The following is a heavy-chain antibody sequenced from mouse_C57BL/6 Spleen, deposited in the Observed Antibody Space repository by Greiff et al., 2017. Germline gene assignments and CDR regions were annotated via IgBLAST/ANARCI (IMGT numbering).Heavy chain of an antibody. J-gene: IGHJ4*01. V-gene: IGHV6-3*01. CDR3: TEDGYDRGYAMDY. Sequence: EVKVVESGGGLVQPGGSMKLSCVASGFTFSNYWMNWVRQSPEKGLEWVAQIRLKSDNYATHYAESVKGRFTISRDDSKSSVYLQMNNLRAEDTGIYYRTEDGYDRGYAMDYWGQGTSVTVSS. CDR2: IRLKSDNYAT. D-gene: IGHD2-2*01. CDR1: GFTFSNYW.